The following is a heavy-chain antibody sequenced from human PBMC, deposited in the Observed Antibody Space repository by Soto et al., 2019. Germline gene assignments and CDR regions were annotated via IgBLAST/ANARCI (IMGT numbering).Heavy chain of an antibody. CDR2: IYYSGST. D-gene: IGHD3-3*01. Sequence: PSETLSLTCTVSGGSITSSSYYWGWIRQPPGKGLEWIGSIYYSGSTYYNPSLKSRVTISVDTSKNQFSLKLSSVTAADTAVYYCARGVYDFWSGYHYYYYYGMDVWGQGTTVTVSS. CDR3: ARGVYDFWSGYHYYYYYGMDV. J-gene: IGHJ6*02. CDR1: GGSITSSSYY. V-gene: IGHV4-39*01.